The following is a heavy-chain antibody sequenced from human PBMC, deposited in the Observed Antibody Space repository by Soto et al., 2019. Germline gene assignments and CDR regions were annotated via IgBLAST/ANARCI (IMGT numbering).Heavy chain of an antibody. Sequence: QVQLVQSGAEVKKPGASVKVSCKSSGYTFTSYDINWVRQATGQGLEWMGWMNPNSGKTGYAQNFQGRVTMTRNTSISTAYKELGSLRSDDTAVYYCARRGSQIHYGLDVWGQGTTVTVSS. V-gene: IGHV1-8*01. D-gene: IGHD3-10*01. J-gene: IGHJ6*02. CDR1: GYTFTSYD. CDR2: MNPNSGKT. CDR3: ARRGSQIHYGLDV.